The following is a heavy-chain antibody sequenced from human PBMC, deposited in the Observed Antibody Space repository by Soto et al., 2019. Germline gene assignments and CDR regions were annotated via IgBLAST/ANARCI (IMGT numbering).Heavy chain of an antibody. D-gene: IGHD7-27*01. V-gene: IGHV3-30*18. J-gene: IGHJ3*02. CDR3: AKDLGHGGRGAFDI. CDR1: GFTFSSYG. CDR2: ISYDGSNK. Sequence: QVQLVESGGGVVQPGRSLRLSCAASGFTFSSYGMHWVRQAPGKGLEWVAVISYDGSNKYYADSVKGRFTISRDNXXNTLYLQMNSLRAEDTAVYYCAKDLGHGGRGAFDIWGQGTMVTVSS.